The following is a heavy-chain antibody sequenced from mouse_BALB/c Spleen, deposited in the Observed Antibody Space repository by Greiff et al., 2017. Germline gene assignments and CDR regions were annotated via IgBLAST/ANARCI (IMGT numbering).Heavy chain of an antibody. CDR3: ARSGGWFDY. CDR1: GYSITSDYA. J-gene: IGHJ2*01. V-gene: IGHV3-2*02. Sequence: VQLQQSGPGLVKPSQSLSLTCTVTGYSITSDYAWNWIRQFPGNKLEWMGYISYSGSTSYNPSLKSRISITRDTSKNQFFLQLNSVTTEDTATYYCARSGGWFDYWGQGTTLTVSS. CDR2: ISYSGST.